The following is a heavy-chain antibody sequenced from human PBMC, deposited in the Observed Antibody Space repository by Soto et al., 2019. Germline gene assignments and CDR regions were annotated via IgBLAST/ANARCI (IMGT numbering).Heavy chain of an antibody. Sequence: SGSKRHSNAASDLNISCYIMKWIRQAQGKGLEWVSSISSSSSYIYYADSVKGRFTISRDNAKNSLYLQMNSLRAEDTDVYYCAGSYSDAIDIWGQGTIVTVSS. CDR3: AGSYSDAIDI. CDR1: DLNISCYI. D-gene: IGHD2-15*01. CDR2: ISSSSSYI. V-gene: IGHV3-21*01. J-gene: IGHJ3*02.